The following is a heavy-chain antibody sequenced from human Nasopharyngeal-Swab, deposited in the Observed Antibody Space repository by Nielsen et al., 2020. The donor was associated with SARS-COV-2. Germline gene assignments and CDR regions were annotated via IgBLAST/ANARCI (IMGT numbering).Heavy chain of an antibody. D-gene: IGHD6-19*01. J-gene: IGHJ4*02. CDR3: AGKYSNGWYRF. CDR1: GFTFSSYA. V-gene: IGHV3-30*14. Sequence: GESLKISCAASGFTFSSYAMHWVRQAPGKGLEWVAVISYNGSNKYYADSVKGRFTISRDKSKNTPYLQMNSLRTEDTAVYYCAGKYSNGWYRFWGQGTLVTVSS. CDR2: ISYNGSNK.